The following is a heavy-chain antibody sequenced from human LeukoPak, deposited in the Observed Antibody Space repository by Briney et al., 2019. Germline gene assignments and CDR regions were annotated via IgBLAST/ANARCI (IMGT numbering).Heavy chain of an antibody. CDR1: GFTFSSYW. J-gene: IGHJ4*02. V-gene: IGHV3-7*01. Sequence: GGSLRLSCAASGFTFSSYWMSWVRQAPGKGLEWVANIKQDGSEKDYVDSVKGRFTISRDNAKNSLYLQMNSLRAEDTAVYYCARETSYGYIPYWGQGTLVTVSS. D-gene: IGHD5-18*01. CDR2: IKQDGSEK. CDR3: ARETSYGYIPY.